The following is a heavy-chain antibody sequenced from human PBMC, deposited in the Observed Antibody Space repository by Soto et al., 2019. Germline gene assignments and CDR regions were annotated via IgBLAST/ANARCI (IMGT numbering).Heavy chain of an antibody. CDR1: GFTFNIYA. V-gene: IGHV3-30-3*01. CDR2: ISHDGTSR. J-gene: IGHJ4*02. Sequence: GGSLRLSCAASGFTFNIYAIHWVRQAPCKGLEWVAVISHDGTSRYYADSVKGRVTISRDNSKRMVFVQINSLGVEDTAVYYCVRSSGVPNPDFAYWGQRTPVPVCS. CDR3: VRSSGVPNPDFAY. D-gene: IGHD3-10*01.